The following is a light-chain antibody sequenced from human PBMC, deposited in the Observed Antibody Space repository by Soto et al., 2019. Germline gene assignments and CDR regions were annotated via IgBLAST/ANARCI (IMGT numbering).Light chain of an antibody. CDR2: GNN. Sequence: QSALAQPPSASVTPGQRVTISCSGSSSNIGSNTVNWYQQFPGTAPKLLIYGNNQRPSGVPDRFSGSKSGTSASLAISGLQSEDEADYYCAAWDDSLIGSVFGTGTKVTVL. V-gene: IGLV1-44*01. J-gene: IGLJ1*01. CDR1: SSNIGSNT. CDR3: AAWDDSLIGSV.